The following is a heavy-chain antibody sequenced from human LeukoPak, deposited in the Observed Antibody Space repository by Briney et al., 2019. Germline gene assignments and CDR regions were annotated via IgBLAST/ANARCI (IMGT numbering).Heavy chain of an antibody. CDR3: ARDMCGGDCCPDF. V-gene: IGHV3-33*01. Sequence: PGGSLRLSCAASGWTFSDYGMHWVRQAPGKGLEWVAVIWYDGSNKYYADSVKGRFTISRDNSKNTLYLQMDSLRAEDTAVYYCARDMCGGDCCPDFWGRGTLVTVSS. D-gene: IGHD2-21*02. J-gene: IGHJ4*02. CDR1: GWTFSDYG. CDR2: IWYDGSNK.